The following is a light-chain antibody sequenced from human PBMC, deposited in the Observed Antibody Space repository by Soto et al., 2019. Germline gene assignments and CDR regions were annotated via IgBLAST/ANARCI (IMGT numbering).Light chain of an antibody. CDR3: QQTYSTPWT. Sequence: DIQMTQSPSSLSASMGDRVSITCRASQSIGTDLNWYQQKPGKAPKLLIYGASTLQGGVPSRFSGSVAGTEFTLTISSLQPGDLATYCWQQTYSTPWTGGQGTKGDI. V-gene: IGKV1-39*01. CDR2: GAS. J-gene: IGKJ1*01. CDR1: QSIGTD.